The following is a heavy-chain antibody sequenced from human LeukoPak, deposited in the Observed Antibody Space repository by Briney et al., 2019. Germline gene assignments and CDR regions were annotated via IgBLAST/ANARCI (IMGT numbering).Heavy chain of an antibody. J-gene: IGHJ4*02. V-gene: IGHV3-23*01. CDR1: GFTLSSYA. D-gene: IGHD2-15*01. CDR2: ISVSGNT. CDR3: AKAPVTTCSGAYCYPFDY. Sequence: GGSLRLSCAASGFTLSSYAMSWVRQGPGKGLEWVSAISVSGNTYHADSVKGRFAISRDSYKNTLYLQMNSLRAEDAAVYYCAKAPVTTCSGAYCYPFDYWGQGTLVTVSS.